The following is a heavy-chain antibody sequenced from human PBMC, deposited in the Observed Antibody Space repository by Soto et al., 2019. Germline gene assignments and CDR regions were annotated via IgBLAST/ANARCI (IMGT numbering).Heavy chain of an antibody. D-gene: IGHD1-26*01. CDR1: GYTFTSYG. Sequence: QVQLEQSGAEVKKPGASVKVSCKASGYTFTSYGISWVRQAPGQGLEWMGRISAYNGNKNYAQKLQGRVTMTTDTPTSTAYMKLRSLRSDDTAVYYCAIVVGALGHWFDLWRQGTLVTVSS. V-gene: IGHV1-18*01. J-gene: IGHJ5*02. CDR2: ISAYNGNK. CDR3: AIVVGALGHWFDL.